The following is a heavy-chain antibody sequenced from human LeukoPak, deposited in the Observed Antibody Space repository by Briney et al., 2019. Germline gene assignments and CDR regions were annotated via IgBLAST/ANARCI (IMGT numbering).Heavy chain of an antibody. V-gene: IGHV4-59*01. CDR2: IYYSGST. J-gene: IGHJ4*02. CDR3: AREESGRLFDY. Sequence: PSETLSLTCTVSGGSISSYYWSWIRQPPGKGLEWIGYIYYSGSTNYNPSPKSRVTISVDTSKNQFSLKLSSVTAADTAVYYCAREESGRLFDYWGQGTLVTVSS. CDR1: GGSISSYY. D-gene: IGHD5-12*01.